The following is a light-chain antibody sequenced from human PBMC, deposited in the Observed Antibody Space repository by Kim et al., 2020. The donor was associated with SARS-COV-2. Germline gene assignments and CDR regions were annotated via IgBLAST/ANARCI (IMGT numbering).Light chain of an antibody. J-gene: IGLJ6*01. CDR2: GNT. Sequence: GVTIACPGIRSNFGAGYDVHWYQQFPGTAPKLPMFGNTNRPPGVPDRFSGSKSGTSASLAISGLQAEDEGTYYCQSYDTSLSGWLFGGGIKVTVL. CDR3: QSYDTSLSGWL. CDR1: RSNFGAGYD. V-gene: IGLV1-40*01.